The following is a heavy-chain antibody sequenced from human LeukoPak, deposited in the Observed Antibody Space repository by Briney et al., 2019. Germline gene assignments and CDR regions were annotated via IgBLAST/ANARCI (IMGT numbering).Heavy chain of an antibody. D-gene: IGHD6-6*01. CDR3: ARGGALGGSSNFYYYYGMDV. CDR1: GYTFTSYD. J-gene: IGHJ6*02. Sequence: GASVKVSCKASGYTFTSYDINWARQATGQGLEWMGWMNPNSGNTGYAQKSQGRVTMTRNTSISTAYMELSSLRSEDTAVYYCARGGALGGSSNFYYYYGMDVWGQGTTVTVSS. CDR2: MNPNSGNT. V-gene: IGHV1-8*01.